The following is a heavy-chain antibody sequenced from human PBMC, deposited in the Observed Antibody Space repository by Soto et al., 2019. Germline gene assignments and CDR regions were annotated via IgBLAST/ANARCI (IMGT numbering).Heavy chain of an antibody. J-gene: IGHJ4*02. CDR2: IKADASER. V-gene: IGHV3-7*01. Sequence: PGGTLRLSCVASGFTFTDYWMSWVRQAPGKGLEWVANIKADASERYYVDSLQSRFTISRDSAKNSISLQMNSLRVEDTGVYYYVRDGEAYKRACRKCGAYDYWGEPSLVTVSS. CDR1: GFTFTDYW. D-gene: IGHD1-20*01. CDR3: VRDGEAYKRACRKCGAYDY.